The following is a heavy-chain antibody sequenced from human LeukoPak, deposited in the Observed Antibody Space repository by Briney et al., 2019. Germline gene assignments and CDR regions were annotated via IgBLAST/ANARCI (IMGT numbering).Heavy chain of an antibody. CDR3: ARDRPGDY. CDR1: GGSISSYY. J-gene: IGHJ4*02. Sequence: SETLSLTCTVSGGSISSYYWSWIRQPPGKGLEWIGYIYYSGGTNYNPSLKSRVTISVDTSKNQFSLKLSSVTAADTAVYYCARDRPGDYWGQGTLVTVSS. V-gene: IGHV4-59*12. CDR2: IYYSGGT.